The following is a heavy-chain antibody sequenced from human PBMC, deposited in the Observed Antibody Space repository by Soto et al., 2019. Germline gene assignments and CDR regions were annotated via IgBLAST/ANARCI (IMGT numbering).Heavy chain of an antibody. CDR2: FYYSENT. J-gene: IGHJ6*02. CDR1: GGSITSSSYS. CDR3: ARLGGHCSSSSCFGFYVMDV. D-gene: IGHD2-2*01. V-gene: IGHV4-39*01. Sequence: SETLSVTCAVSGGSITSSSYSWGWVRQPPGKGLEWIATFYYSENTHYNPSLESRVTISVDTSKNQFSLKLSSVTAADTAVYYCARLGGHCSSSSCFGFYVMDVWGQGTTVTVSS.